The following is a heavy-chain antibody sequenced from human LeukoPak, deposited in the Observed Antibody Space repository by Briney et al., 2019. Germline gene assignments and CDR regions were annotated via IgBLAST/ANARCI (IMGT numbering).Heavy chain of an antibody. CDR3: AKDYPYYYDSSGYPDAFDI. CDR2: ISYGGSNK. D-gene: IGHD3-22*01. V-gene: IGHV3-30*18. J-gene: IGHJ3*02. CDR1: GFTFSSYG. Sequence: PGGSLRLSCAASGFTFSSYGMHWVRQAPGKGLEWVAVISYGGSNKYYADSVKGRFTISRDNSKNTLYLQMNSLRAEDTAVYYCAKDYPYYYDSSGYPDAFDIWGQGTMVTVSS.